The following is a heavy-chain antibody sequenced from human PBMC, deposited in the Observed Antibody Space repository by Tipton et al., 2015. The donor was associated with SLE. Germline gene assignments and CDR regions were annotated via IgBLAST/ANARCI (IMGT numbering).Heavy chain of an antibody. Sequence: LRLSCTVSGGSISSHYWSWIRQPPGKGLEWIGEINDSGSTNYNPSLKSRVTMSVDTSKNQFSLKLSSVTAADTAVYYCARDLVRGVSGGYWGQGTLVTVSS. CDR2: INDSGST. CDR1: GGSISSHY. CDR3: ARDLVRGVSGGY. D-gene: IGHD3-10*01. J-gene: IGHJ4*02. V-gene: IGHV4-59*11.